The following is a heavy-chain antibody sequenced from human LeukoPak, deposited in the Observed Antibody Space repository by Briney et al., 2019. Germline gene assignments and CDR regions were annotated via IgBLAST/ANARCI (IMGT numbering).Heavy chain of an antibody. CDR3: ARRITMIVAGGFDP. Sequence: PSETLSLTCTVSGGSISSSSYYWGWIRQPPGKGLEWIGSIYYSGSTYYNPSLKSRVTISVDTSKNQFSLKLSSVTAADTAVYYCARRITMIVAGGFDPWGQGTLVTVSS. CDR1: GGSISSSSYY. V-gene: IGHV4-39*01. J-gene: IGHJ5*02. D-gene: IGHD3-22*01. CDR2: IYYSGST.